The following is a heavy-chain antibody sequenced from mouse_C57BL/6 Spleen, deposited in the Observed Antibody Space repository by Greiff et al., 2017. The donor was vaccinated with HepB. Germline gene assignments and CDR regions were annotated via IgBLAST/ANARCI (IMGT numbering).Heavy chain of an antibody. CDR2: IYPGSGST. Sequence: QVQLQQPGAELVKPGASVKMSCKASGYTFTSYWITWVKQRPGQGLEWIGDIYPGSGSTNYNETFKSKATLTVDTSSSTAYMQLSSLTSDDSAVYDCARIGCDYSMDYWGQGTSVTVSS. J-gene: IGHJ4*01. CDR1: GYTFTSYW. V-gene: IGHV1-55*01. CDR3: ARIGCDYSMDY. D-gene: IGHD3-3*01.